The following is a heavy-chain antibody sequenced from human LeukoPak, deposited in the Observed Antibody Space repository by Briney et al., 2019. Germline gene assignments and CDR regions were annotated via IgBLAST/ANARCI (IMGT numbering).Heavy chain of an antibody. V-gene: IGHV3-30*02. CDR3: AKDYGSGSYYSYYYYMDV. CDR2: IRYDGSNK. CDR1: GFTFSSYG. J-gene: IGHJ6*03. Sequence: PGGSLRLSCAASGFTFSSYGMHWVRQAPGKGLEWVAFIRYDGSNKYYADSVKGRFTISRDNSKNTLYLQMNSLRAEDTAVYYCAKDYGSGSYYSYYYYMDVWGKGTTVTISS. D-gene: IGHD3-10*01.